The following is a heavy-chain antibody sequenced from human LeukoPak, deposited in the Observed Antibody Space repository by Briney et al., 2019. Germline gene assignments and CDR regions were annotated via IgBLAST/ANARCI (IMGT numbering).Heavy chain of an antibody. V-gene: IGHV3-33*01. CDR3: AREASGYYRDF. CDR2: IWYDGSKT. CDR1: GFTFSSHG. D-gene: IGHD3-3*01. J-gene: IGHJ4*02. Sequence: GGSLRLSCAASGFTFSSHGMHWVRQAPGQGLDWVAVIWYDGSKTLYADSAKGRFTISRDGSKNTLYLQMNSPRAEDTAVYYCAREASGYYRDFWGQGTLVTVSS.